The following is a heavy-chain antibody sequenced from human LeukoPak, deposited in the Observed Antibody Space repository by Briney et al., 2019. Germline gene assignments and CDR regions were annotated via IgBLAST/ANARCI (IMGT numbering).Heavy chain of an antibody. V-gene: IGHV4-61*01. Sequence: SETLSLTCTVSGGSVSSVSYFWSWIRQPPGKGLEWIGYIYYSGSTNYNPSLKSRVTISVDTSKNQFSLKLSSVTAADTAVYYCAREYYYGSFDYWGQGTLVTVSS. CDR3: AREYYYGSFDY. CDR2: IYYSGST. CDR1: GGSVSSVSYF. J-gene: IGHJ4*02. D-gene: IGHD3-10*01.